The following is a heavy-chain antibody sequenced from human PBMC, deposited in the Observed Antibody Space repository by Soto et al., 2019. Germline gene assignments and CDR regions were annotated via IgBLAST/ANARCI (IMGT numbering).Heavy chain of an antibody. J-gene: IGHJ5*02. V-gene: IGHV1-8*01. CDR3: ARGDILTGFFVDP. Sequence: RLEWMGWMNPNSGNTGYAQKFQGRATMTRNTSISPAYMELSSLRSEDTAVYYCARGDILTGFFVDPWGQGTLVTVS. D-gene: IGHD3-9*01. CDR2: MNPNSGNT.